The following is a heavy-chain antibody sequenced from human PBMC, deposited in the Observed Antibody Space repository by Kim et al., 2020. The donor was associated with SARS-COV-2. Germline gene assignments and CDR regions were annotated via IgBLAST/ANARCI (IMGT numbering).Heavy chain of an antibody. CDR1: GYTFTSYG. D-gene: IGHD6-19*01. CDR3: ASGWSSGFLYPVLSLDV. CDR2: ISAYNGNT. V-gene: IGHV1-18*01. Sequence: ASVKVSCKASGYTFTSYGISWVRQAPGQGLEWMGWISAYNGNTNYAQKLQGRVTMTTDTSTSTAYMELRSLRSDDTAVYYCASGWSSGFLYPVLSLDVWGQGTTVTVSS. J-gene: IGHJ6*02.